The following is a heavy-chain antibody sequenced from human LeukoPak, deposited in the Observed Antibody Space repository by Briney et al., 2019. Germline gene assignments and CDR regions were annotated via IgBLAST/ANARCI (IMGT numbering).Heavy chain of an antibody. CDR1: GDSVSSNSAA. J-gene: IGHJ6*02. CDR2: TYYRSKWYN. D-gene: IGHD3-10*01. CDR3: ARTRMVRESAYYGMDV. Sequence: SQTLSLTCAISGDSVSSNSAAWNWIRQSPSRGLEWLGRTYYRSKWYNDYAVSVKSRITINPDTSKNQLSLQQNSVTPEDTAVYYCARTRMVRESAYYGMDVWGQGTTVTVSS. V-gene: IGHV6-1*01.